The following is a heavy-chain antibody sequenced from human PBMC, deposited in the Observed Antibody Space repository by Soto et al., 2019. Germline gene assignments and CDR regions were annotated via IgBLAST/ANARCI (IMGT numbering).Heavy chain of an antibody. CDR3: AREADAYYYDSSGSHRDY. CDR2: IYHSGST. CDR1: GYSISSGYY. V-gene: IGHV4-38-2*02. D-gene: IGHD3-22*01. Sequence: PSETLSLTCAVSGYSISSGYYWGWIRQPPGKGLEWIGSIYHSGSTYYNPSLKSRVTISVDTSKNQFSLKLSSVTAADTAVYYCAREADAYYYDSSGSHRDYWGQGTLVTVPQ. J-gene: IGHJ4*02.